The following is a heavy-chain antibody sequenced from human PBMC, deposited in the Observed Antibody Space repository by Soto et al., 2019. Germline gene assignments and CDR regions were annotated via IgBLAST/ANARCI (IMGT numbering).Heavy chain of an antibody. CDR3: ARGPVGDPPYYFDY. Sequence: QLQLQESGSGLVKPSQTLSLTCAVPGGSISSGGYSWSWIRQPPGKGLEWIGYIYHSGSTYYNPSLKKRVTISVDRSKNQFSLKLSSVTAADTAVYYCARGPVGDPPYYFDYWGQGTLVTVSS. CDR1: GGSISSGGYS. V-gene: IGHV4-30-2*01. J-gene: IGHJ4*02. D-gene: IGHD3-10*01. CDR2: IYHSGST.